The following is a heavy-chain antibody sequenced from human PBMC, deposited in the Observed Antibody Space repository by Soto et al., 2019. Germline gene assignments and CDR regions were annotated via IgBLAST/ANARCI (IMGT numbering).Heavy chain of an antibody. J-gene: IGHJ3*02. V-gene: IGHV3-23*01. Sequence: EVQLLESGGGLVQPGGYLRLSGADSGFIFRSSAMRWVGKAPGKGREWVSAISGSGGSTYYADSVKGRFTISRDNSKNSLYLQMNSLRAEDTAVYYCAKDRYYYDSSGSVSGAFDIWGQGTMVTVSS. CDR1: GFIFRSSA. D-gene: IGHD3-22*01. CDR2: ISGSGGST. CDR3: AKDRYYYDSSGSVSGAFDI.